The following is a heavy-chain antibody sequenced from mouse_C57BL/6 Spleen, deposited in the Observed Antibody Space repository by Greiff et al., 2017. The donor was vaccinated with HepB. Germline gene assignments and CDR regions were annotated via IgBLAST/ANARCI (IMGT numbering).Heavy chain of an antibody. V-gene: IGHV1-15*01. D-gene: IGHD2-1*01. CDR1: GYTFTDYE. CDR3: TRDGGHLLWDY. J-gene: IGHJ2*01. CDR2: IDPETGGT. Sequence: QVQLQQSGAELVRPGASVTLSCKASGYTFTDYEMHWVKQTPVHGLEWIGAIDPETGGTAYNQKFKGKAILTADKSSSTAYMELRSLTSEDSAVYYCTRDGGHLLWDYWGQGTTLTVSS.